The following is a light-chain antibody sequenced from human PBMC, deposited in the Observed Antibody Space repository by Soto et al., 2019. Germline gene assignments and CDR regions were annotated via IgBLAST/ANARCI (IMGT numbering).Light chain of an antibody. Sequence: GERATLYCRASQSVSSSYLAWYQQKPGQAPRLLIYGASRRATGIPDRFSGSGSGTDFTLTISRLEPEDFAVYYCQQFGSSFYTFGQGTKVDIK. CDR3: QQFGSSFYT. CDR2: GAS. J-gene: IGKJ2*01. CDR1: QSVSSSY. V-gene: IGKV3-20*01.